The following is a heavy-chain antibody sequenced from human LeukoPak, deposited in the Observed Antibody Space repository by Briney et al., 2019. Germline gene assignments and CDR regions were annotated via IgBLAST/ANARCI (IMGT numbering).Heavy chain of an antibody. CDR3: ARGTRGYSGYPVDY. Sequence: GGSLRLSCAASGFAFSSYSMNWVRQAPGKGLEWVSYISSSSSTIYHADSVKGRFTISRDNAKNSLYLQMNSLRAEDTAVYYCARGTRGYSGYPVDYWGQGTLVTVSS. J-gene: IGHJ4*02. CDR2: ISSSSSTI. CDR1: GFAFSSYS. V-gene: IGHV3-48*04. D-gene: IGHD5-12*01.